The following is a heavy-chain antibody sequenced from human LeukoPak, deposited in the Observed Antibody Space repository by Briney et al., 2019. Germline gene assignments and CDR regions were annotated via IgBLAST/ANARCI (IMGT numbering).Heavy chain of an antibody. CDR2: IWSDGSNK. J-gene: IGHJ4*02. CDR3: ARGNSGSQTTPFDY. CDR1: GFTFSSFG. Sequence: GGSLRLSCAASGFTFSSFGMHWVRQAPGKGLEWVAVIWSDGSNKYYADSVKGRFTISRDNAKNTLFLQMTSLRAEDTAVYYCARGNSGSQTTPFDYWGQGTLVTVSS. V-gene: IGHV3-33*01. D-gene: IGHD1-26*01.